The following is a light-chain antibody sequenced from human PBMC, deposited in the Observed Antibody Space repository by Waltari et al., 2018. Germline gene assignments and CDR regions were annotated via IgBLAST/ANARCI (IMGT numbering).Light chain of an antibody. CDR1: QNINTW. J-gene: IGKJ1*01. CDR2: KVS. Sequence: DRQMTQSPSPLSASVGDRITITCPASQNINTWLAWHQQKPGKAPSRLIYKVSSLDSGVPSRFSGSGSGTEFTLTISSLQPEDFAIYYCLQYNGEPRTFGQGTKVEVK. V-gene: IGKV1-5*03. CDR3: LQYNGEPRT.